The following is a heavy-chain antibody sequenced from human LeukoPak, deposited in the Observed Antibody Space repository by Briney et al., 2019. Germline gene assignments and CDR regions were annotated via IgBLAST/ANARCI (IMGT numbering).Heavy chain of an antibody. CDR2: ISYDGSNK. D-gene: IGHD4-23*01. J-gene: IGHJ2*01. Sequence: GGSLRLSCAASGCTFSSYGMHWVRQAPGKGLEWVAVISYDGSNKYYADSVKGRFTISRDNSKNTLYLQMNSLRAEDTAVYYCAKMNYGGDSVDWYFDLWGRGTLVTVSS. CDR3: AKMNYGGDSVDWYFDL. CDR1: GCTFSSYG. V-gene: IGHV3-30*18.